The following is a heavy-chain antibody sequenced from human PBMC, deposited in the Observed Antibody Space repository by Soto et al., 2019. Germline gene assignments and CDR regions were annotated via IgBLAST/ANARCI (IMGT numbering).Heavy chain of an antibody. CDR2: ISGNGAST. D-gene: IGHD2-21*02. CDR3: AKDLTVTAILRYGMDV. V-gene: IGHV3-23*01. CDR1: GFTFSSYA. J-gene: IGHJ6*02. Sequence: PGGSLRLSCEGSGFTFSSYAMSWVRQAPGRGLEWVSGISGNGASTYSADSVKGRFTLSRDNSKNTLYLEVNSLRAEDTAVYYCAKDLTVTAILRYGMDVWGQGTTVTVSS.